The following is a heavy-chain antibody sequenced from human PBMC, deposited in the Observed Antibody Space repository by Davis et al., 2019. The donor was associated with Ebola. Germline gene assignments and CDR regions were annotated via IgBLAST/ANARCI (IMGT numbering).Heavy chain of an antibody. D-gene: IGHD6-19*01. CDR1: GGSFSGYY. J-gene: IGHJ5*01. CDR3: TRAARQCGPGCYFES. CDR2: INHHGIT. V-gene: IGHV4-34*01. Sequence: SETLSLTCAVYGGSFSGYYWSWIRQPPGKGLEWMGEINHHGITSYNPSLKSRVSMSVDTSKKQFSLKVTSVTAADTAVYYCTRAARQCGPGCYFESWGQGTLVTVSS.